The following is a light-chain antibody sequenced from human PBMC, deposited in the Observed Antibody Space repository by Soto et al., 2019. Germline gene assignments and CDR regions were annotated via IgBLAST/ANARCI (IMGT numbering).Light chain of an antibody. CDR2: GAS. CDR3: QQYGSSRWT. J-gene: IGKJ1*01. CDR1: QSVSSSY. V-gene: IGKV3-20*01. Sequence: EIMLSQSPGTLSLSPGERDTLSCRASQSVSSSYLAWYQQKPGQAPRLLIYGASSRATGIPDRFSGSGSGTDFTLTISRLEPEDFAVYYCQQYGSSRWTFGQGTKVDI.